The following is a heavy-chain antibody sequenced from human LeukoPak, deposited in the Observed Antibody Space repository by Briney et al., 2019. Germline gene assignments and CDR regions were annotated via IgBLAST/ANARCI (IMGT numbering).Heavy chain of an antibody. CDR3: ARGLSGSYSDQNFDY. CDR1: GFTVSSNY. D-gene: IGHD1-26*01. Sequence: PGGSLRLSCAASGFTVSSNYMSWVRQAPGKGLGWVSVIYSGGSTYYADSVKGRFTISRDNSKNTLYLQMNSLRAEDTAVYYCARGLSGSYSDQNFDYWGQGTPVTVSS. J-gene: IGHJ4*02. V-gene: IGHV3-66*01. CDR2: IYSGGST.